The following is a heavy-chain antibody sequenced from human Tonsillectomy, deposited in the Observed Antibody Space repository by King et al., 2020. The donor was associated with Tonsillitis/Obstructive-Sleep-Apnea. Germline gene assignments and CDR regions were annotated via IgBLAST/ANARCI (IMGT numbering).Heavy chain of an antibody. V-gene: IGHV1-2*05. CDR1: GYTFTGYY. D-gene: IGHD3-3*01. CDR2: INPNSGGT. Sequence: QLVQSGAEVKKPGASVKVSCKASGYTFTGYYMHWVRQAPGQGLEWMGRINPNSGGTNYAQKFQGRVTMTRDTSISTAYMELSRLRSDDTVVYYCARGQRITICGVAKKGAFDIWGQGTMVTVSS. J-gene: IGHJ3*02. CDR3: ARGQRITICGVAKKGAFDI.